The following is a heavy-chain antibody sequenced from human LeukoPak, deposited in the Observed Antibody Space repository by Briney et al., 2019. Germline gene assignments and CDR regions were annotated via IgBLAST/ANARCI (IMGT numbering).Heavy chain of an antibody. CDR3: ACETIVVVPAAILRFGMDV. J-gene: IGHJ6*02. Sequence: SETLSLTCTVSGGSISSSSYYCGWIRQPPGKGLEWIGSIYYSGSTYYNPSLKSRVTISVDTSKNQFSMKLSSVTAADTAVYYCACETIVVVPAAILRFGMDVWGQGTTVTVSS. V-gene: IGHV4-39*01. CDR1: GGSISSSSYY. CDR2: IYYSGST. D-gene: IGHD2-2*02.